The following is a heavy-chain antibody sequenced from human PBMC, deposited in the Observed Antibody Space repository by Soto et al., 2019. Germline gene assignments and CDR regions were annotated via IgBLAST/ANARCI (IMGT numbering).Heavy chain of an antibody. CDR2: IKQDGSEK. V-gene: IGHV3-7*01. J-gene: IGHJ6*02. Sequence: EVQLVESGGGLVQPGGSLRLSCAASGFTFSSYWMSWVRQAPGKGLEWVANIKQDGSEKYYVDSVKGRFTISRNNAKNSLYLQMNSLRAEDTAVYYCARELAAADETYGMDVWGQGTTVTVSS. CDR1: GFTFSSYW. D-gene: IGHD6-13*01. CDR3: ARELAAADETYGMDV.